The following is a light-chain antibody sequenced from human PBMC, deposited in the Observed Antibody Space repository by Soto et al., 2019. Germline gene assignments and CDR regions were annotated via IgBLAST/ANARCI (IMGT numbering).Light chain of an antibody. J-gene: IGLJ2*01. V-gene: IGLV2-14*01. Sequence: QSALTQPASVSGSPGQSITNSCTGTSSDVGGYNYVSWYQQHPGKAPKLMIYDVSNRPSGVSNRFSGSKSGNTASLTISGLQAEDEADYYCSSYTSSSNVVFGGGTQLTVL. CDR3: SSYTSSSNVV. CDR2: DVS. CDR1: SSDVGGYNY.